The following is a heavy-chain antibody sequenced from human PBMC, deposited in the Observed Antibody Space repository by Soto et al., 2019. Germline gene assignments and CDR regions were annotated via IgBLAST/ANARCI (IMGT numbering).Heavy chain of an antibody. V-gene: IGHV3-30-3*01. CDR1: GFTFSSYA. D-gene: IGHD6-19*01. CDR2: ISYDGSNK. J-gene: IGHJ1*01. CDR3: ARDRSGTPFQH. Sequence: QVQLVESGGGVVQPGRSLRLSCAASGFTFSSYAMHWVRQAPGKGLEWVAVISYDGSNKYYADSVKGRFTISRDNSKNTLYLQMNSLRAEDTAVYYCARDRSGTPFQHRGQGTLVTVSS.